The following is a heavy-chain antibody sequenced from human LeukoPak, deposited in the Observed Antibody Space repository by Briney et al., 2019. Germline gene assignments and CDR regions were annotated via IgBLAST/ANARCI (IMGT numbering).Heavy chain of an antibody. CDR3: ARDRDGYSSGWYAASYYYYYYMDV. V-gene: IGHV4-61*02. CDR1: GGSISSGSYY. D-gene: IGHD6-19*01. J-gene: IGHJ6*03. Sequence: SETLSLTCTVSGGSISSGSYYWSWIRQPAGKGLEWIGRIYTSGSTNYNPSLKSRVTISVDTSKNQFSLKLSSVTAADTAVYYCARDRDGYSSGWYAASYYYYYYMDVWGKGTTVTISS. CDR2: IYTSGST.